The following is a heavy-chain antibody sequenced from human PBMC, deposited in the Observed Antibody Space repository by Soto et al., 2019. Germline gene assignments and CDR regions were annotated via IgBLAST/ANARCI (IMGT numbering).Heavy chain of an antibody. V-gene: IGHV1-3*05. Sequence: QVQLVQSGAEEKKPGASVKVSCKASGYTFTSYAMHWVRQAPGQRLEWMGWINAGHGNTKYSQKFKGRVTITRDTSASTAYMEPSSLRSQDTPVYYCAMSIGVVTALDYWGPGTLVTVSS. CDR2: INAGHGNT. CDR1: GYTFTSYA. CDR3: AMSIGVVTALDY. J-gene: IGHJ4*02. D-gene: IGHD2-21*02.